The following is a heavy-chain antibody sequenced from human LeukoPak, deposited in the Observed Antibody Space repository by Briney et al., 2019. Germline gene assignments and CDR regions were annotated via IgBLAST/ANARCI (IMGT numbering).Heavy chain of an antibody. Sequence: PSETLSLTCAVYGGSFSPYYWSWIRQPPGKGLEWIGEINHSGSTNYNPSLKSRVTMSVGTSKNQFSLKLSSVTAADTAVYYCARDIQQWLDRDAFDIWGQGTMVTVSS. CDR2: INHSGST. D-gene: IGHD6-19*01. J-gene: IGHJ3*02. V-gene: IGHV4-34*01. CDR1: GGSFSPYY. CDR3: ARDIQQWLDRDAFDI.